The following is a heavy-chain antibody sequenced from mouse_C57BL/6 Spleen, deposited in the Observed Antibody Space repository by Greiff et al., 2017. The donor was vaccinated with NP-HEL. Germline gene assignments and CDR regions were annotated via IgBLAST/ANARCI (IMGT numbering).Heavy chain of an antibody. CDR1: GFTFSDYG. CDR2: ISSGSSTI. CDR3: ARRDYGSSLYAMDY. D-gene: IGHD1-1*01. Sequence: EVKLVESGGGLVKPGGSLKLSCAASGFTFSDYGMHWVRQAPEKGLEWVAYISSGSSTIYYADTVKGRFTISRDNAKNTLFLQMTSLRSEDTAMYYCARRDYGSSLYAMDYWGQGTSVTVSS. V-gene: IGHV5-17*01. J-gene: IGHJ4*01.